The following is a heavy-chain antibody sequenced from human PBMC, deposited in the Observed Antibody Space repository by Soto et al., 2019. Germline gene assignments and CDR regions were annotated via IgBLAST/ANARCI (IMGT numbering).Heavy chain of an antibody. Sequence: QVQLQESGPGLVKPSQTLSLTCTVSGGPISSGPYYWSWIRQHPGKGLEWIGYIYHSGHRYFNRSIGSRVTMSIDTSKSQFFLNLSSVTAADTAMYYCARERSVAAVPSHFVYWGQGTLVTVSS. J-gene: IGHJ4*02. CDR3: ARERSVAAVPSHFVY. D-gene: IGHD6-19*01. CDR2: IYHSGHR. CDR1: GGPISSGPYY. V-gene: IGHV4-31*03.